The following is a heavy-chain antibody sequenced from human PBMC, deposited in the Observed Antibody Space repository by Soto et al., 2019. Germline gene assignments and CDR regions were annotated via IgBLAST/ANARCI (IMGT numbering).Heavy chain of an antibody. V-gene: IGHV3-23*01. CDR2: FSGSGGST. Sequence: EVQLLESGGGLVQPGGSLRLSCATSGFIFGSYAMSWVRQAPGKGLEWVSTFSGSGGSTYYADSVKGRFTISRDNSKNTVYLQMNSLRAEDTAVYYCAKDRRGGYCSGGRCYSPDYWGQGTLVTVSS. CDR3: AKDRRGGYCSGGRCYSPDY. CDR1: GFIFGSYA. D-gene: IGHD2-15*01. J-gene: IGHJ4*02.